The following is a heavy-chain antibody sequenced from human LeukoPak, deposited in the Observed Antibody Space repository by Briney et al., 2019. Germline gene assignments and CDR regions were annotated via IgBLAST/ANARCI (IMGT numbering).Heavy chain of an antibody. J-gene: IGHJ6*03. Sequence: PGGSLRLSCAASGFTFSGSAMHWVRQASGKGLEWVGRIGSKANSYATAYAASVKGRFTISRDDSKNTAYLQMNSLKTEDTAVYYCTRGYCSGGSCYYYYYYMDVWGKGTTVTVSS. V-gene: IGHV3-73*01. D-gene: IGHD2-15*01. CDR1: GFTFSGSA. CDR3: TRGYCSGGSCYYYYYYMDV. CDR2: IGSKANSYAT.